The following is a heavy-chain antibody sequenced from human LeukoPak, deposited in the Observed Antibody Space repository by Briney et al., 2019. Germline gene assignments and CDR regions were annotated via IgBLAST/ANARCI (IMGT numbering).Heavy chain of an antibody. CDR1: GYSISSGFY. CDR3: AREDHGEGGY. D-gene: IGHD7-27*01. J-gene: IGHJ4*02. V-gene: IGHV4-38-2*02. Sequence: SETLSLTCTVSGYSISSGFYWGWIRQPPGKGLEWIGSIYHSGSTYYNPSLKSRVTISVDTSKNQFSLKLSSVTAADTAVYYCAREDHGEGGYWGQGTLVTVSS. CDR2: IYHSGST.